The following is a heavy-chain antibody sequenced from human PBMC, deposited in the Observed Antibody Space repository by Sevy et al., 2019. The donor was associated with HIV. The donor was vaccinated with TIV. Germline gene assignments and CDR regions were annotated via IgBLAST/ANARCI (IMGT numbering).Heavy chain of an antibody. D-gene: IGHD6-6*01. CDR1: GFTFNVYG. CDR2: TRYDGSTK. J-gene: IGHJ4*02. CDR3: AKDLTERYSTSSGDFDY. Sequence: GGSLRLSCAASGFTFNVYGMHWVRQAPGKGLPWVAFTRYDGSTKYYADSVKGRFTISRDNSKNTLYLQMNSLRVEDTAMYYCAKDLTERYSTSSGDFDYWGQGSLVTVSS. V-gene: IGHV3-30*02.